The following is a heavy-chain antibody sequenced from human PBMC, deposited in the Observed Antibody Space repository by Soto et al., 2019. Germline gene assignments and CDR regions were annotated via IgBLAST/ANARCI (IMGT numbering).Heavy chain of an antibody. CDR2: IDPSDSYT. CDR3: ARRYSDSRTDY. D-gene: IGHD3-9*01. V-gene: IGHV5-10-1*01. CDR1: GYTFTTDW. Sequence: VESLKISCHTSGYTFTTDWITWVRQVPGKGLEWMGRIDPSDSYTNYGPSFQGHVTISVDKSISTAYLQWSSLKASDTAMYYCARRYSDSRTDYWGRGTLVTVSS. J-gene: IGHJ4*02.